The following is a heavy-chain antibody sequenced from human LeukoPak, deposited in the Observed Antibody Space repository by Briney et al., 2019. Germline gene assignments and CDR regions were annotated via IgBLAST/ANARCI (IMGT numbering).Heavy chain of an antibody. Sequence: PSETLSLTCAVSGYSISSGYYWGWIRQPPGKGLEWIGSIFHSGSTYYNPSLKSRVTISVDTSKNQFSLKLSSVTAADTAVYYCARDLYGSGSSYFDYWGQGTLVTVSS. CDR3: ARDLYGSGSSYFDY. CDR2: IFHSGST. J-gene: IGHJ4*02. V-gene: IGHV4-38-2*02. CDR1: GYSISSGYY. D-gene: IGHD3-10*01.